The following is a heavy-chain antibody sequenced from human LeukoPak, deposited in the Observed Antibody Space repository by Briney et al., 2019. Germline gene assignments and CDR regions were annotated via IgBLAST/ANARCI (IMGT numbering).Heavy chain of an antibody. J-gene: IGHJ4*02. CDR3: ARDHNYAFDN. V-gene: IGHV3-48*01. CDR1: GFPFIEYS. Sequence: GGSLRLSCTASGFPFIEYSMNWVRQAPGKGLEWISYIGIDSGNTRYADSVRGRFTISADKAKNSLYLQMNSLRVEDTAVYYCARDHNYAFDNWGQGTLVSVAS. CDR2: IGIDSGNT. D-gene: IGHD1-1*01.